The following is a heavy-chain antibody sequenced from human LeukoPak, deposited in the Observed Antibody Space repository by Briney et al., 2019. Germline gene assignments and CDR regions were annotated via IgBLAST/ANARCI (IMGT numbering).Heavy chain of an antibody. CDR1: GFTFSSYW. D-gene: IGHD6-13*01. J-gene: IGHJ6*03. V-gene: IGHV3-74*01. CDR3: AREGYFYMDV. Sequence: GGSLRLSCAASGFTFSSYWMHWVRQAPGKGLVWVSRINSDGSSTSYADSMKGRFTISRDNAKNSLYLQMDRLGVEDTAVYYCAREGYFYMDVWGKGTTVTVSS. CDR2: INSDGSST.